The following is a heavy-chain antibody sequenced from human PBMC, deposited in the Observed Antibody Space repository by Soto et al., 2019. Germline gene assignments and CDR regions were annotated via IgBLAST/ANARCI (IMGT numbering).Heavy chain of an antibody. D-gene: IGHD6-19*01. CDR2: ISGSGGTR. V-gene: IGHV3-23*01. CDR3: ARARSSGWSPTSGLDV. CDR1: GFTFSSYG. Sequence: GGSLRLSCVASGFTFSSYGMSWVRQAPGKGLEWVSRISGSGGTRYYANPLKGRFTISIDNSKNTLYLQMSSLRAEDTAVYYCARARSSGWSPTSGLDVWGQGITVTVSS. J-gene: IGHJ6*02.